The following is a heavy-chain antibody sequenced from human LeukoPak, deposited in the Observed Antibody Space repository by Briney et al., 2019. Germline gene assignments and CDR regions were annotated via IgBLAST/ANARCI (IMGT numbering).Heavy chain of an antibody. CDR3: AKQQQLERPVDY. CDR1: GFTFSTYA. J-gene: IGHJ4*02. V-gene: IGHV3-23*01. Sequence: GGSLRLSCAASGFTFSTYAVNWVRQAPGKGLEWVSAISGSGGSTYYADSVKGRFTISRDNSKNTLYLQMNSLRAEDTAVYYCAKQQQLERPVDYWGQGTLVTVSS. CDR2: ISGSGGST. D-gene: IGHD6-13*01.